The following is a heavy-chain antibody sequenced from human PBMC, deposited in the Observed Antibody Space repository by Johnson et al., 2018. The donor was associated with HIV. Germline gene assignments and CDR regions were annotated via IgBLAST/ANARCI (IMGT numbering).Heavy chain of an antibody. Sequence: VQLVESGGGVVQPGRSLRLSCAASGFTFSSYGMHWVRQAPGKGLEWVAVISYDGSNKYYADSVKGRFTISRDNSKNTLYLQMNSLRAEDTAVYYCARVGYYVDAFDIWGQGTVVTVSS. V-gene: IGHV3-30*03. D-gene: IGHD3-22*01. CDR1: GFTFSSYG. CDR2: ISYDGSNK. J-gene: IGHJ3*02. CDR3: ARVGYYVDAFDI.